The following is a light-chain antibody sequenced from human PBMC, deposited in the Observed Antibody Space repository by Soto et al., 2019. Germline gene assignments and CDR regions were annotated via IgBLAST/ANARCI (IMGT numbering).Light chain of an antibody. CDR2: QYF. CDR1: SSNIGAGYD. V-gene: IGLV1-40*01. CDR3: QSYDNSLSAWV. Sequence: QSVLTQPPSVSGAPGQRVTISCTGASSNIGAGYDVHWYQHLPGTAPKLLIYQYFSRPSGLPDRFSGSKSGTSASLAITGHQAEDEADYYCQSYDNSLSAWVFGGGTKLTVL. J-gene: IGLJ3*02.